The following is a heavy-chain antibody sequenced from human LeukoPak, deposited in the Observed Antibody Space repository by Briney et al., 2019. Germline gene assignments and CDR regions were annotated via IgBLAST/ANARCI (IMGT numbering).Heavy chain of an antibody. CDR2: INPSGGST. D-gene: IGHD2-8*01. CDR1: GYTFTSYY. J-gene: IGHJ6*03. V-gene: IGHV1-46*01. CDR3: AREGMDGYCTNGVCPPHYYYYYYMDV. Sequence: ASVKVSCKASGYTFTSYYMHWVRQAPGQGLEWMGIINPSGGSTSYAQKFQGRVTMTTDTSTSTAYMELRSLRSDDTAVYYCAREGMDGYCTNGVCPPHYYYYYYMDVWGKGTTVTVSS.